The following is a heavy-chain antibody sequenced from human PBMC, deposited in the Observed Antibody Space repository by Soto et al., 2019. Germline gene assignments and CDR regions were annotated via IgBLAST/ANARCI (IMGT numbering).Heavy chain of an antibody. CDR1: GFTFSSYA. Sequence: PGGSLRLSCAASGFTFSSYAMSWVRQAPGKGLEWVSAISGSGGSTYYADSVKGRFTISRDNSKNTLYLQMNSLRDEDTAVYYCARDSSGWLGAFDYWGQGTLVTAPQ. V-gene: IGHV3-23*01. CDR3: ARDSSGWLGAFDY. CDR2: ISGSGGST. D-gene: IGHD6-19*01. J-gene: IGHJ4*02.